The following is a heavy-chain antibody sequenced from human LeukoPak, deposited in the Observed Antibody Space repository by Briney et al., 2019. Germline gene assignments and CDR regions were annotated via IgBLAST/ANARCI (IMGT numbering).Heavy chain of an antibody. Sequence: ASVKVSCKASGYTFTSSGISWVRQAPRQGLEWMGWFSTDNDNTNYVQSLQGRVTMTTDASTRTAYMEMKSLRFDDTAVYYCTRDKLNNRRLSEGFDPWGQGTLVTVSS. J-gene: IGHJ5*02. CDR2: FSTDNDNT. V-gene: IGHV1-18*01. CDR1: GYTFTSSG. CDR3: TRDKLNNRRLSEGFDP.